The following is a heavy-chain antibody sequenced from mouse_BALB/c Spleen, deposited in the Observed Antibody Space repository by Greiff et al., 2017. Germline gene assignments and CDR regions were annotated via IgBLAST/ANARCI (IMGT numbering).Heavy chain of an antibody. CDR2: IYPGDGDT. J-gene: IGHJ4*01. CDR1: GYTFTSYW. Sequence: VQLQQSGAELAKPGASVKMSCKASGYTFTSYWMQWVKQRPGQGLEWIGAIYPGDGDTRYTQKFKGKATLTADKSSSTAYMQLSSLASEDSAVYYCARSGGGLCYAMDYWGQGTSVTVSS. D-gene: IGHD3-1*01. V-gene: IGHV1-87*01. CDR3: ARSGGGLCYAMDY.